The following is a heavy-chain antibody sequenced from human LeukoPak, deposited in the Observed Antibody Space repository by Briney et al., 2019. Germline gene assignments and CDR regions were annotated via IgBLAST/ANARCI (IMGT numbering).Heavy chain of an antibody. V-gene: IGHV3-23*01. CDR2: ISGSGGST. J-gene: IGHJ4*02. CDR3: AKEGCSSPSCYPLGY. CDR1: GFTFSSYA. Sequence: GGSLRLSCAASGFTFSSYAMSWVRQAPGKGLEWVSAISGSGGSTYYADSVKGRFTISRDNSKNPTYLQLNSLSAEDTAVDYCAKEGCSSPSCYPLGYWGQGTLVTVSS. D-gene: IGHD2-2*01.